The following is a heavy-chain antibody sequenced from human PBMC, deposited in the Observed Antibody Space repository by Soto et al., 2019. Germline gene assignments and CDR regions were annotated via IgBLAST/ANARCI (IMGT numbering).Heavy chain of an antibody. J-gene: IGHJ6*03. D-gene: IGHD3-10*01. CDR1: GFTFSDYY. Sequence: QVQLVESGGGLVKPGGSLRLSCAASGFTFSDYYMSWIRQAPGKGLEWVSYISSSGSTIYYADSVKGRFTISRDNAKNALYLQMNSLRAEDTAVYYCARTMVRGVMTLQHYCYMDVWGKGTTVTVSS. CDR3: ARTMVRGVMTLQHYCYMDV. V-gene: IGHV3-11*01. CDR2: ISSSGSTI.